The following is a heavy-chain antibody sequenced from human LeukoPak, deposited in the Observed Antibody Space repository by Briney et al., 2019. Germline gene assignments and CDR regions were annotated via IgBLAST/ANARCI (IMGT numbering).Heavy chain of an antibody. CDR2: IIPIFGTA. Sequence: SVKFSCKASGGTFSSYAISWVRQAPGQGVEWMGGIIPIFGTANYAQKFQGRVTITADESTSTAYMELSSLRSEDTAVYYCASGDVPYSSYGWGQGTLVTVSS. J-gene: IGHJ4*02. D-gene: IGHD6-6*01. CDR3: ASGDVPYSSYG. V-gene: IGHV1-69*13. CDR1: GGTFSSYA.